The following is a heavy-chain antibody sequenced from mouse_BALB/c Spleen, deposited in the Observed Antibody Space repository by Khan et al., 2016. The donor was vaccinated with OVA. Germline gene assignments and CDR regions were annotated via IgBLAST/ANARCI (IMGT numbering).Heavy chain of an antibody. CDR3: ARKNYYGYAVEY. CDR2: ISYSGST. J-gene: IGHJ4*01. D-gene: IGHD1-1*01. CDR1: GYSITTNYA. V-gene: IGHV3-2*02. Sequence: EVQLVESGPGLVKPSQSLSLTCTVTGYSITTNYAWDWIRQLPGNKLEWMGYISYSGSTSYNPSLKSRISITRDTSKNQFFLQLNSVTTEDTATYYGARKNYYGYAVEYWGQGTSVTVSS.